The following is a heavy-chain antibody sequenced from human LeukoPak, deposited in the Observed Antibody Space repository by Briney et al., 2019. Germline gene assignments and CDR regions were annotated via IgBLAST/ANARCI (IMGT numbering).Heavy chain of an antibody. CDR1: GGSISSYY. CDR3: ARRIAVAGYDAFDI. D-gene: IGHD6-19*01. J-gene: IGHJ3*02. Sequence: ASETLSLTCTVSGGSISSYYWSWIRQPAGKGLEWIGRIYTSGSTNYNPSLKSRVTMSVDTSKNQFSLKLSSVTAADTAVYYCARRIAVAGYDAFDIWGQGTMVTVSS. CDR2: IYTSGST. V-gene: IGHV4-4*07.